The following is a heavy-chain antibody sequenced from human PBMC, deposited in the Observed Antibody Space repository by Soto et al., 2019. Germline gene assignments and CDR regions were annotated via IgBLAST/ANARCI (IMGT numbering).Heavy chain of an antibody. J-gene: IGHJ6*02. CDR2: IIPIFGTA. D-gene: IGHD2-15*01. CDR3: ARDQYCSGGSCPRETYYYYGMDV. Sequence: GASVKVSCKASGGTFSSYAISWVRQAPGQGLEWMGGIIPIFGTANYAQKFQGRVTITADESTSTAYMELSSLRSEDTAVYYCARDQYCSGGSCPRETYYYYGMDVWGQGTTVTVSS. V-gene: IGHV1-69*13. CDR1: GGTFSSYA.